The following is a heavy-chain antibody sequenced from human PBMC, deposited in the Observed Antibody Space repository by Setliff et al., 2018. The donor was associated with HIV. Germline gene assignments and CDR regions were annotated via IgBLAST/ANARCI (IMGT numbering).Heavy chain of an antibody. V-gene: IGHV4-30-2*01. Sequence: SETLSLTCAVSGGSISSGGYSWSWIRQPPGKGLEWIGYIYHSGSTYYNPSLKSRVTISVDRSKNQFSPKLSSVTAADTAVYYCATGRLDDSSGYYYGSAFDIWGQGTMVTVSS. D-gene: IGHD3-22*01. CDR2: IYHSGST. CDR3: ATGRLDDSSGYYYGSAFDI. CDR1: GGSISSGGYS. J-gene: IGHJ3*02.